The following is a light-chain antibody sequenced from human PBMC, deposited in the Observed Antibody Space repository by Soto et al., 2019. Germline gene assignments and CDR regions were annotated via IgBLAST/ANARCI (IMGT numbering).Light chain of an antibody. J-gene: IGKJ5*01. CDR1: QSISSY. Sequence: DIQMTQSPSSLSASVGDRVTITCRASQSISSYLNWYQQKPGKAPKLLIYKASTLKSGVPSRFSGSASGTEFTLTISSLQPEDFATYYCQQLKSYPITFGQGTRLEI. CDR2: KAS. CDR3: QQLKSYPIT. V-gene: IGKV1-9*01.